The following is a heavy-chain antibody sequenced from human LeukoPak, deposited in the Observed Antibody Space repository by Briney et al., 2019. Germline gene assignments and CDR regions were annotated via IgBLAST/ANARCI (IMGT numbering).Heavy chain of an antibody. CDR3: ARHSLEWELLGNDAFDI. CDR1: SGSINDYH. V-gene: IGHV4-59*08. D-gene: IGHD1-26*01. CDR2: IYYSGTT. J-gene: IGHJ3*02. Sequence: SETLSLTCTVSSGSINDYHWSWIRQPPGKGLEWIGHIYYSGTTNYNASLKGRVTISLDTSKSQFSLEVISVTAADTAMYYCARHSLEWELLGNDAFDIWGQGTMVTVSS.